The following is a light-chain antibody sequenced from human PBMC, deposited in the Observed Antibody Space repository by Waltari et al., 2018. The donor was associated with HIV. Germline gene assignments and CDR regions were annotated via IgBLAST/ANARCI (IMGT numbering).Light chain of an antibody. V-gene: IGKV4-1*01. CDR2: WAS. CDR1: RGVSYASKRKMY. J-gene: IGKJ1*01. CDR3: QQYFSLPWT. Sequence: DIVMTQSPASLLVSLGERATIDCKSSRGVSYASKRKMYLAWYQQKRGQPPKVLFHWASSRESGVPDRFSASGSGTNFTLTIRSLHAEDVATYFCQQYFSLPWTFGQGTKVEIK.